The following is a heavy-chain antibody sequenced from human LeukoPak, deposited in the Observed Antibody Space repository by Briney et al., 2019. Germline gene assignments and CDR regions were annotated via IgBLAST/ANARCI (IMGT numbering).Heavy chain of an antibody. CDR1: GFTLSNHP. V-gene: IGHV3-23*01. CDR3: AKGDCSSGSCYFDY. Sequence: PGGSLRLSCGASGFTLSNHPMYGVRQAPGKGLEWVSPLSDTGDSTHYADSVKGRFTISRDSARSALYLQMNSLRAEDTAVYYCAKGDCSSGSCYFDYWGQGSQVTVSS. CDR2: LSDTGDST. D-gene: IGHD2-15*01. J-gene: IGHJ4*02.